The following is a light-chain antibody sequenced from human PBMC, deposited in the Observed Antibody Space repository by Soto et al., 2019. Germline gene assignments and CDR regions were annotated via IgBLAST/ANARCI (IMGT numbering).Light chain of an antibody. CDR1: ETVSSY. Sequence: ETVLTQSPATLSLSPGERATLSCRASETVSSYLAWFQHKPGQAPRLLIYDASNRATGIPARFSGSGSGTDFTLTIRSLEPEDFAVYYCQQRANWSPYTFGQGTKVEIK. CDR3: QQRANWSPYT. CDR2: DAS. V-gene: IGKV3-11*01. J-gene: IGKJ2*01.